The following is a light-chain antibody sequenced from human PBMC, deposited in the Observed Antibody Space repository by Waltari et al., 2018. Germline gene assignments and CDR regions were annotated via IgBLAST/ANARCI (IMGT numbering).Light chain of an antibody. CDR2: DVY. CDR1: SSDVGDSNS. V-gene: IGLV2-14*03. CDR3: SSYTSSSTVV. J-gene: IGLJ2*01. Sequence: QSALTPPASVSGSPGQSFTISCTGTSSDVGDSNSVSWYQQHPGKAPKRMIYDVYNRPSGVSNRFSGSKSGNTASLTISGLQAEDEGDYYCSSYTSSSTVVFGGGTKLTVL.